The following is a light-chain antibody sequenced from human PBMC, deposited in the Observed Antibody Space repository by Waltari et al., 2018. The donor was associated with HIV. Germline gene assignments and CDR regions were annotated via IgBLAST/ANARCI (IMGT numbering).Light chain of an antibody. CDR3: CSYAGSSTLV. J-gene: IGLJ3*02. CDR2: EGS. CDR1: SSDVGSYNL. V-gene: IGLV2-23*01. Sequence: QSALPQPASVSGSPGQSIPISCTGTSSDVGSYNLVSWYQQHPGKAPKLMIYEGSKRPSGVSNRFSGSKSGNTASLTISGLQAEDEADYYCCSYAGSSTLVFGGGTKLTVL.